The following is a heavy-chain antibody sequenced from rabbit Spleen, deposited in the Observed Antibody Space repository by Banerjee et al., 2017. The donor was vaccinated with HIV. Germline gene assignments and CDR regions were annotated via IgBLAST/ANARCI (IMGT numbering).Heavy chain of an antibody. Sequence: QSLEESGGDLVKPGASLTLTCTASGVSFSSSSYMCWVRQAPGKGLEWIACIDTGSSGFTYSATWAKGRFTLSKTSSTTVTLQMTSLTAADTATYFCARDAGTSFSTYGMDLWGPGTLVTVS. CDR3: ARDAGTSFSTYGMDL. CDR1: GVSFSSSSY. V-gene: IGHV1S40*01. J-gene: IGHJ6*01. D-gene: IGHD8-1*01. CDR2: IDTGSSGFT.